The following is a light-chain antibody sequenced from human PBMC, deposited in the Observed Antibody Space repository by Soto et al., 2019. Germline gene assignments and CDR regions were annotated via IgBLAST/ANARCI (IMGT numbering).Light chain of an antibody. Sequence: VMTHSPATLPVSPGETATLSCRASQSVSSNFAWYQQKPGQAPRLLIYGASTRATGIPARFSGSGSGTEFTLTISSLQSEDFAVYYCQQYDEWPRTFGQGTKVDIK. CDR3: QQYDEWPRT. V-gene: IGKV3-15*01. J-gene: IGKJ1*01. CDR2: GAS. CDR1: QSVSSN.